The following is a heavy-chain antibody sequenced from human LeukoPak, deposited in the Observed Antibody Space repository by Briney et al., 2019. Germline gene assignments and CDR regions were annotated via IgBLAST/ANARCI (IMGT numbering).Heavy chain of an antibody. V-gene: IGHV4-39*07. CDR2: IYYSGST. Sequence: SSETLSLTCTVSGGSISSSSYYWGWIRQPPGKGLEWIGSIYYSGSTYYNPSLKSRVTISVDTSKNQFSLKLSSVTAADTAVYYCARKGRSPDYWGQGTLVTVSS. D-gene: IGHD1-26*01. CDR3: ARKGRSPDY. CDR1: GGSISSSSYY. J-gene: IGHJ4*02.